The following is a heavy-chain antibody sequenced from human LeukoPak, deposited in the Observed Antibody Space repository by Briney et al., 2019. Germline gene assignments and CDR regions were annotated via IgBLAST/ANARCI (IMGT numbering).Heavy chain of an antibody. V-gene: IGHV3-23*01. CDR2: ISGSGGST. CDR3: ARSYYLSNFDY. J-gene: IGHJ4*02. D-gene: IGHD3-10*01. Sequence: GGSLRLSCAASGFTFSSYAMSWVRQAPGKGLEWVSAISGSGGSTYYADSVKGRFTISIDNSKNTLYLQMNSLRAEDTAVYYCARSYYLSNFDYWGQGTLVTVSS. CDR1: GFTFSSYA.